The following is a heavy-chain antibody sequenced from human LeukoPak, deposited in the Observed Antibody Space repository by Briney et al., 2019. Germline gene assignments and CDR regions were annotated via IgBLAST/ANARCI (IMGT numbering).Heavy chain of an antibody. CDR1: GFTFSSYG. D-gene: IGHD4-23*01. J-gene: IGHJ4*02. Sequence: PGGSLRLSCAASGFTFSSYGMHWVRQAPGKGLEWVAVISYDGSNKYYADSVKGRFTISRDNSKNTLYLQMNSLRAEDTAVYYCAKDLSYGGNPPEGSDYWGQGTLVTVSS. CDR3: AKDLSYGGNPPEGSDY. V-gene: IGHV3-30*18. CDR2: ISYDGSNK.